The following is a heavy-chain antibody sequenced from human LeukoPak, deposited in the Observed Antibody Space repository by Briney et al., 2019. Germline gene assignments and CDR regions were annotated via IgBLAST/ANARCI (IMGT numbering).Heavy chain of an antibody. V-gene: IGHV3-23*01. CDR1: GFTFSSYA. CDR2: ISGSGGST. D-gene: IGHD3-3*01. Sequence: GGSLRLSCAASGFTFSSYAMSWARQAPGKGLEWVSAISGSGGSTYYADSVKGRFTISRDNSKNTLYLQMNSLRAEDTAVCYCAKVDREGYYDFWSGYRNAEYFQHWGQGTLVTVSS. CDR3: AKVDREGYYDFWSGYRNAEYFQH. J-gene: IGHJ1*01.